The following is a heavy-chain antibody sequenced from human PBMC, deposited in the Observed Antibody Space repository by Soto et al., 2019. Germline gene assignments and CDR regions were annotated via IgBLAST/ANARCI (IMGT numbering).Heavy chain of an antibody. V-gene: IGHV4-39*01. CDR3: ARQPRGPGYGERGLYFDY. CDR1: GCSTNSRSDY. Sequence: SSETLSLTCPVSGCSTNSRSDYWGWIRQPPGKGLEWIGSVYYSGSTHDNPSLQSRVTISVDTSRNQFSLNLISVTAADTAVYFCARQPRGPGYGERGLYFDYWGQGTLVTVSS. D-gene: IGHD3-16*01. CDR2: VYYSGST. J-gene: IGHJ4*02.